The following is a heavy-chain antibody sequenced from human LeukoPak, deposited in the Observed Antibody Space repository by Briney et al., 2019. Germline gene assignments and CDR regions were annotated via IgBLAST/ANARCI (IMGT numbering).Heavy chain of an antibody. D-gene: IGHD6-6*01. J-gene: IGHJ6*02. CDR2: IWYDGSNK. CDR3: ARDLYSSSPNGMDV. CDR1: GFTFSSYG. Sequence: GGSLRLSCAASGFTFSSYGMHWVRQAPGKGLEWVAVIWYDGSNKYYADSVKGRFTISRDNSKNTLYLQMNSLRAEDTAVYYCARDLYSSSPNGMDVWGQGTTYTVSS. V-gene: IGHV3-33*01.